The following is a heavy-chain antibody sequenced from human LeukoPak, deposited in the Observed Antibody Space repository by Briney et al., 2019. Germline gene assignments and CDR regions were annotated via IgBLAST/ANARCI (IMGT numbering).Heavy chain of an antibody. CDR1: GFTFSSYW. D-gene: IGHD5-18*01. V-gene: IGHV3-7*01. J-gene: IGHJ6*03. CDR2: IKQDGSEK. Sequence: GGSLRLSCAASGFTFSSYWMSWVRQAPGKGLEWVANIKQDGSEKYYVDSVKGRFTISRDNAKNSLYLQMNSLRAEDTAVYYCARAEGSYGYRDYYYYYMDVWGKGTTVTVSS. CDR3: ARAEGSYGYRDYYYYYMDV.